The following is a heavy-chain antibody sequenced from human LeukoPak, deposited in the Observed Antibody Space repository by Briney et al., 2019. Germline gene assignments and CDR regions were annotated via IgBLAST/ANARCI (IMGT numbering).Heavy chain of an antibody. CDR3: ARQGRIGYSSSQGAFDI. V-gene: IGHV4-59*08. CDR2: IYYSEST. CDR1: GGSISSYY. Sequence: SETLSLTCTVSGGSISSYYWSWIRQPPGKGLEWIGYIYYSESTNYNPSLKSRVTISVDTSKNQFSLKLSSVTAADTTVYYCARQGRIGYSSSQGAFDIWGQGTMVTVSS. D-gene: IGHD6-13*01. J-gene: IGHJ3*02.